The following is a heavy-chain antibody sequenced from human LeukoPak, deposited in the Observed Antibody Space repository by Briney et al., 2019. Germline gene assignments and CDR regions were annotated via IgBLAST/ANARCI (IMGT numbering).Heavy chain of an antibody. CDR2: ISGSGGGT. CDR1: GFTFSSYA. J-gene: IGHJ4*02. Sequence: GGSLRLSCAASGFTFSSYAMSWVRQAPGKGLEWVSAISGSGGGTYYADSVKGRFTISRDNSKNTLYLQMNSLRAEDTAVYYCAKDRAGVAARPYYFDYWGQGTLVTVSS. CDR3: AKDRAGVAARPYYFDY. V-gene: IGHV3-23*01. D-gene: IGHD6-6*01.